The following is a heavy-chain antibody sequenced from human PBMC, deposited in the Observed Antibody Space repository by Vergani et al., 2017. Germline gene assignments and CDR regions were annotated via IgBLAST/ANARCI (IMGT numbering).Heavy chain of an antibody. D-gene: IGHD6-19*01. CDR3: AKDGSGWA. CDR1: GFTFDDYA. Sequence: EVQLVESGGGLVQPGRSLRLSCAASGFTFDDYAMHWVRQAPGKGLEWVSGISWNSGSIGYADSVKGRFTISRDNAKNALYLQMNSLRAEDTALYYCAKDGSGWAWGQGTLVTVSS. J-gene: IGHJ5*02. CDR2: ISWNSGSI. V-gene: IGHV3-9*01.